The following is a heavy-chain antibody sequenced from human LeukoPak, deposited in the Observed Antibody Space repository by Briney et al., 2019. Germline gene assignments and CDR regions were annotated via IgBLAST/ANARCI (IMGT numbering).Heavy chain of an antibody. CDR2: IRIKVYGGTT. J-gene: IGHJ4*02. CDR1: DFPFDNYV. CDR3: TRSLTGSPFDY. V-gene: IGHV3-49*03. Sequence: RSLRLSSSASDFPFDNYVMSWFRRAPGKGLEWMSLIRIKVYGGTTEYDASVQGRFSISRDDSKSIAYLQMNSLENDDTAVYYCTRSLTGSPFDYWGLGTLVTVSS. D-gene: IGHD7-27*01.